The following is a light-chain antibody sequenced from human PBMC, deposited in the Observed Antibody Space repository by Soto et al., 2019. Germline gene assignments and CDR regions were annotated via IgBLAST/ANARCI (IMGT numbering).Light chain of an antibody. CDR3: SSYSRSSTRI. Sequence: QSALTQPASVSGSHGQSITISCTGTSSDIGYYNYVSGYQQHPGKAPKIVIYGVSNRPSGVSNRFSGSKSDNTASLTISGLQAEDEADYYCSSYSRSSTRIFGGGTKLTVL. J-gene: IGLJ2*01. V-gene: IGLV2-14*03. CDR2: GVS. CDR1: SSDIGYYNY.